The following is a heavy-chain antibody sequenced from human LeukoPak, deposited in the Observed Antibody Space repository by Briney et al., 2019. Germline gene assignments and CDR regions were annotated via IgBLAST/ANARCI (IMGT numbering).Heavy chain of an antibody. Sequence: GGSLRLSCAASGFTFSSYWMSWVRQAPGKGLEWVANIKQDGSEKYYVDSVKGRFTISRDNAKNSLYLQMNSLRAEDTAVYYCASHRDSSGWYGGYYYYYMDVWGKGTTVTVSS. CDR2: IKQDGSEK. CDR1: GFTFSSYW. D-gene: IGHD6-19*01. CDR3: ASHRDSSGWYGGYYYYYMDV. V-gene: IGHV3-7*01. J-gene: IGHJ6*03.